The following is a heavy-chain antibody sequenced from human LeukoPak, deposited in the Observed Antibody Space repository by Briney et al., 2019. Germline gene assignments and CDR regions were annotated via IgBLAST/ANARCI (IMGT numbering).Heavy chain of an antibody. J-gene: IGHJ4*01. D-gene: IGHD4-17*01. V-gene: IGHV3-48*04. CDR3: VRYPDYGGGFDY. Sequence: GGSLRLSRAASGFTFNSYSMNWVRQAPGKGPEGVSYISRGSDTIYYADSVKGRFTISRHSATSALYLQMNSLRAEDTALYYCVRYPDYGGGFDYWGQGTLVTASS. CDR1: GFTFNSYS. CDR2: ISRGSDTI.